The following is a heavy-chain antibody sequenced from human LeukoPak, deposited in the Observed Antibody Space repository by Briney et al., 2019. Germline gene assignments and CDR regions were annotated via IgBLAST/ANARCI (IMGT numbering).Heavy chain of an antibody. V-gene: IGHV1-8*01. CDR3: ARVADPYDFWSGYYPGRFYYYYYMDV. J-gene: IGHJ6*03. Sequence: EASVKVSCKASGYTFTSYDINWVRQATGQGLEWMGWMNPNSGNTGYAQKFQGRFTMTRNTSISTAYMELSSLRSEDTAVYYCARVADPYDFWSGYYPGRFYYYYYMDVWGKGTTVTVSS. D-gene: IGHD3-3*01. CDR2: MNPNSGNT. CDR1: GYTFTSYD.